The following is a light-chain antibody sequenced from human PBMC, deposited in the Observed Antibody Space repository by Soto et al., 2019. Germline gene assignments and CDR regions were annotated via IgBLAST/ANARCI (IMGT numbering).Light chain of an antibody. Sequence: DIQMTQSPSSLSASVGDRVTITCRASQTIIRYLNWYQQKVGRAPNLLIYAASSLQGGVPSRFSGSGSGTEFTLTISSLQPEDFATYYGQQSYSTLFSFGPGTKVEIK. J-gene: IGKJ3*01. CDR2: AAS. V-gene: IGKV1-39*01. CDR3: QQSYSTLFS. CDR1: QTIIRY.